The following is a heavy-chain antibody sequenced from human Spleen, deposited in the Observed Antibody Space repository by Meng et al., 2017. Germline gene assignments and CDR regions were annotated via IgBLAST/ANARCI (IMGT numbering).Heavy chain of an antibody. CDR3: ARSSGVWGFFFDF. D-gene: IGHD3-10*01. J-gene: IGHJ4*02. CDR2: IYPGDSET. Sequence: GGSLRLSCKGSGYSFLNYWIGWVRQMPGKGLEWLGTIYPGDSETRYGPSLQGHVTISADTSTTTAYLQWSSLKASDTAMYYCARSSGVWGFFFDFWGQGTLVTVSS. CDR1: GYSFLNYW. V-gene: IGHV5-51*01.